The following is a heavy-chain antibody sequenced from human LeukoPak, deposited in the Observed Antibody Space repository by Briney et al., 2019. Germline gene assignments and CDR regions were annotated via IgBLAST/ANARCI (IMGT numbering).Heavy chain of an antibody. D-gene: IGHD3-9*01. CDR1: GYSISSGYY. CDR3: ARQAGYFDWLDY. V-gene: IGHV4-38-2*01. Sequence: SETLSLTCAVSGYSISSGYYWGWIRQPPGKGVEWIGSIYHSGSTYYNPSLKSRVTISVDTSKNQFSLKLSSVTAADTAVYYCARQAGYFDWLDYWGQGTLVTVSS. J-gene: IGHJ4*02. CDR2: IYHSGST.